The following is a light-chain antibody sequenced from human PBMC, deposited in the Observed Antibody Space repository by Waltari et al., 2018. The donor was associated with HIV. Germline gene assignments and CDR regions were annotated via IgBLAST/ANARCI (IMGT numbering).Light chain of an antibody. Sequence: SYELTQPLSVSVALGQTARITCGGNNSGSKNVHWYQQKPGQAPVLVIYRDSNRPYGIPGRFSGANSGNTATLTISRAQAGDEADYYCQVWDSSTAKVFGGGTKLTVL. V-gene: IGLV3-9*01. CDR2: RDS. J-gene: IGLJ2*01. CDR1: NSGSKN. CDR3: QVWDSSTAKV.